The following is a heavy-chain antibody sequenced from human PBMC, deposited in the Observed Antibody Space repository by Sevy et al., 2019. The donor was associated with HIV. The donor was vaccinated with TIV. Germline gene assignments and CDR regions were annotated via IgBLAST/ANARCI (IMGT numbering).Heavy chain of an antibody. J-gene: IGHJ4*02. CDR2: MNTNSDFT. D-gene: IGHD3-10*01. CDR3: AREGGVVREDGVDY. Sequence: ASVKVSCKASGYTFIDHYIHWVRQAPGQGLEWMGWMNTNSDFTKSAQNFQGRVTMTRDTSIDTVYMELRSLTSDDTALYYCAREGGVVREDGVDYWGQGTLVTVSS. CDR1: GYTFIDHY. V-gene: IGHV1-2*02.